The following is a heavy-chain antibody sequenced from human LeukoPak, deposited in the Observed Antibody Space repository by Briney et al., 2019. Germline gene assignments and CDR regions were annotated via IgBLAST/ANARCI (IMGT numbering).Heavy chain of an antibody. D-gene: IGHD3-9*01. V-gene: IGHV4-39*01. CDR3: ARQDYDVLTGHQNWFDP. Sequence: PSETLSLTCTVSGGSISSSSYYWGWIRQPPGKGLEWIGSIYYSGSTYYTPSLRSRVTISVDTPKNEFSLKPRSVTAADRAVYYCARQDYDVLTGHQNWFDPWGQGTLVTVSS. CDR2: IYYSGST. CDR1: GGSISSSSYY. J-gene: IGHJ5*02.